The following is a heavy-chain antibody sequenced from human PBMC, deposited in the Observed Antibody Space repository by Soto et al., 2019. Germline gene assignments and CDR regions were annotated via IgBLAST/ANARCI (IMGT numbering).Heavy chain of an antibody. Sequence: SETLSLTCTVSGDSISSGGNYWSWIRQHPGKGLEWIGNIFYSGSTSYNPSLKSRVTISVDTSKNQFSLKLSSVTAADTAVYYCARGQNYYPYWGQGALVTVSS. D-gene: IGHD3-10*01. CDR2: IFYSGST. CDR1: GDSISSGGNY. CDR3: ARGQNYYPY. V-gene: IGHV4-31*03. J-gene: IGHJ4*02.